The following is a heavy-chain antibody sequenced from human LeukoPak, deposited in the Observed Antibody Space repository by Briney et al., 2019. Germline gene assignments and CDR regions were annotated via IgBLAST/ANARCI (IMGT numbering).Heavy chain of an antibody. Sequence: ASVKVSCKASGYTFTSYDINWVRQATGQGLEWMGWMSPNSGNTGYAQKFQGRVTMTRNTSISTAYMELSSLRSEDTAVYYCARGSVLLWFGESRNAFDIWGQGTMVTVPS. D-gene: IGHD3-10*01. V-gene: IGHV1-8*01. CDR2: MSPNSGNT. CDR3: ARGSVLLWFGESRNAFDI. CDR1: GYTFTSYD. J-gene: IGHJ3*02.